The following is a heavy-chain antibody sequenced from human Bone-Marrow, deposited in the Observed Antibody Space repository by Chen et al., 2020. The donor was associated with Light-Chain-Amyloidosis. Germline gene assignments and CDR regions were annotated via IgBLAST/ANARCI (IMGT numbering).Heavy chain of an antibody. V-gene: IGHV3-53*02. D-gene: IGHD5-18*01. CDR2: IYSGGSI. J-gene: IGHJ4*02. CDR3: ATEGRDPGYSYGYLNY. CDR1: GFSVSRSY. Sequence: EVHLVSTGGALIQPGASLSLSCAASGFSVSRSYMSWVRQAPGKGLEWVSIIYSGGSIYDADFVKGRFIISRDSSKNTVYLQMNSLRAEDTAMYYCATEGRDPGYSYGYLNYWGQGTLVTVSS.